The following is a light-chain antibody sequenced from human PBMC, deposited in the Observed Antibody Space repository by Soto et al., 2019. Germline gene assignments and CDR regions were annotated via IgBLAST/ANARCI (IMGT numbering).Light chain of an antibody. J-gene: IGLJ2*01. Sequence: QSALTQPASVSGSPGQSITISCTGTSSDVGYYNYVSWYQQHPGKAPKLMIYQVSNRPSGVSNRFSGSKSGNTASLTNSGLQAEDEADYYCSSYTTSTTVVFGGGTKLTVL. CDR3: SSYTTSTTVV. V-gene: IGLV2-14*01. CDR1: SSDVGYYNY. CDR2: QVS.